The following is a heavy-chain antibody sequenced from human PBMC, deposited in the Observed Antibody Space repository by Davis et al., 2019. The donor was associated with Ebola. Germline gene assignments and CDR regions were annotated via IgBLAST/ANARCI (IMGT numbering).Heavy chain of an antibody. J-gene: IGHJ5*02. D-gene: IGHD2-2*02. CDR1: GGSISSGGYY. CDR3: ARVRSVFYCSSTSCYIDWFDP. CDR2: IYYSGST. Sequence: PSETLSLTCTVSGGSISSGGYYWSWIRQHPGKGLEWIGYIYYSGSTYYNPSLKSRVTISVDTSKNQFSLKLSSVTAADTAVYYCARVRSVFYCSSTSCYIDWFDPWGQGTLVTVSS. V-gene: IGHV4-31*03.